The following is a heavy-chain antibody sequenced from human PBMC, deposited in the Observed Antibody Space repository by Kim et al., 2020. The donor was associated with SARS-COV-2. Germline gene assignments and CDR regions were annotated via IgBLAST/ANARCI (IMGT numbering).Heavy chain of an antibody. Sequence: GGSLRLSCAASGFTFSSYSMNWVRQAPGKGLEWVSSISSSSSYIYYADSVKGRFTISRDNAKNSLYLQMNSLRAEDTAVYYCARDFSSDEEEYYFDYWGQGTLVTVSS. CDR1: GFTFSSYS. J-gene: IGHJ4*02. CDR2: ISSSSSYI. D-gene: IGHD6-19*01. V-gene: IGHV3-21*01. CDR3: ARDFSSDEEEYYFDY.